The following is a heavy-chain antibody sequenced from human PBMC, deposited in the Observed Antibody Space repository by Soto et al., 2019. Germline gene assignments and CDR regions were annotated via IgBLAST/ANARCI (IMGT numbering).Heavy chain of an antibody. CDR2: IDPSDGTT. CDR3: ARDEVPDVQNDAFDI. V-gene: IGHV1-46*04. CDR1: GYAFTTYH. Sequence: ASVKVSCKASGYAFTTYHMHWVRQAPGQGLEWMGMIDPSDGTTTYAQKLQGRVTMTRDTATSTVYMELSSLRSEDTAVYYCARDEVPDVQNDAFDIWGQGTMVTVSS. J-gene: IGHJ3*02.